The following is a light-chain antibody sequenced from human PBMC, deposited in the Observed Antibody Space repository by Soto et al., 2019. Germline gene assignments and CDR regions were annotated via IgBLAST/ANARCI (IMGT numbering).Light chain of an antibody. CDR1: QSISSY. CDR3: QQSYSTPTSIT. J-gene: IGKJ5*01. V-gene: IGKV1-39*01. Sequence: DIQMTQSPSSLSASIGDRVTITCRASQSISSYLNWYQQKPGKAPKLLIYATSNLQSGVPSRFSGSGSGTDFTLTISSLQPEDFATYYCQQSYSTPTSITFGQGTRLEMK. CDR2: ATS.